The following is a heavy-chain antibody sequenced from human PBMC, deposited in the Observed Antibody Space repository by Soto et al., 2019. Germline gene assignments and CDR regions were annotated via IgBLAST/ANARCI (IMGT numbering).Heavy chain of an antibody. CDR2: ISSSSSHI. J-gene: IGHJ6*03. Sequence: PGGSLRLSCAASGFTFSSYSMNWVRQAPGKGLEWVSSISSSSSHIYYADSVRGRFTISRDNAKNSLYLQMNSLRAEDTAVYYCARGTGITIFGVAPSHYYYYYMDVWGKGTTVTVSS. V-gene: IGHV3-21*01. D-gene: IGHD3-3*01. CDR3: ARGTGITIFGVAPSHYYYYYMDV. CDR1: GFTFSSYS.